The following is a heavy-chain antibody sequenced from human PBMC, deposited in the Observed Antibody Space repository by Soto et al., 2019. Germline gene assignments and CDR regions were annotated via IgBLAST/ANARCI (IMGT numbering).Heavy chain of an antibody. CDR1: GFTFSSYA. V-gene: IGHV3-23*01. CDR3: AKHELLQFYGSGSWGDYYYDMDV. Sequence: GSLRLSCAASGFTFSSYAMSWVRQAPGKGLEWVSAISGSGGSTYYADSVKGRFTISRDNSKNTLYLQMNSLRAEDTAVYYCAKHELLQFYGSGSWGDYYYDMDVWGKGTTVTVSS. D-gene: IGHD3-10*01. CDR2: ISGSGGST. J-gene: IGHJ6*03.